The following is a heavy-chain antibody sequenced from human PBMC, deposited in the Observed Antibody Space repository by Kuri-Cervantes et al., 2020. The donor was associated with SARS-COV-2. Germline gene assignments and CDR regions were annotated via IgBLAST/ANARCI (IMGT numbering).Heavy chain of an antibody. D-gene: IGHD6-6*01. CDR2: ISSSSSTI. J-gene: IGHJ6*03. CDR3: ARVYSSSWVPGDYYYYMDV. Sequence: GESLKISCAASGFTFSSYWMSWVRQAPGKGLEWVSYISSSSSTIYYADSVKGRFTISRDNAKNSLYLQMNSLRAEDTAVYYCARVYSSSWVPGDYYYYMDVWGKGTTVTVSS. CDR1: GFTFSSYW. V-gene: IGHV3-48*01.